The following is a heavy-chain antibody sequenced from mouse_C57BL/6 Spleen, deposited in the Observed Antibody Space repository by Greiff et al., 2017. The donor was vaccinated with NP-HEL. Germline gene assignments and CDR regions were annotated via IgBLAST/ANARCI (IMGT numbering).Heavy chain of an antibody. CDR2: IDPSDSET. CDR3: AADGYYDAMDY. CDR1: GYTFTSYW. V-gene: IGHV1-52*01. J-gene: IGHJ4*01. Sequence: QVQLQQPGAELVRPGSSVKLSCKASGYTFTSYWMHWVKQRPIPGLEWIGNIDPSDSETHYNQKFKDKATLTVDKSSSTAYMQLSSLTSEDSAVYYCAADGYYDAMDYWGQGTSVTVSS. D-gene: IGHD2-3*01.